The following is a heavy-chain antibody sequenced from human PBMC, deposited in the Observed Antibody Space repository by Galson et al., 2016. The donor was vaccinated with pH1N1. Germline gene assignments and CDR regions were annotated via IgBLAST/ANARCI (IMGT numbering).Heavy chain of an antibody. Sequence: WIRQPPGKALKWLALIDWDDDQYYSTSLKTRLTISKDTSKNQVILTMTNLDPVDTATYYCARFQYGDYVKFFYYWGQGTLVTVSS. CDR2: IDWDDDQ. CDR3: ARFQYGDYVKFFYY. D-gene: IGHD4-17*01. J-gene: IGHJ4*02. V-gene: IGHV2-70*01.